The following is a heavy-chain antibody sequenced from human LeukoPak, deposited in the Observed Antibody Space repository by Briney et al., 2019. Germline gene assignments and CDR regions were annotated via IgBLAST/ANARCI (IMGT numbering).Heavy chain of an antibody. Sequence: GASVKVSCKASGGTFISNSISWVRQAPGQGLEWMGGITPIFGTTNYAQKFQDRATITADKSTNTGYMELSSLRSEDTAVYYCTVGSDWGPEYFHHWGQGTLVIVSS. CDR2: ITPIFGTT. CDR1: GGTFISNS. V-gene: IGHV1-69*06. D-gene: IGHD2-21*02. J-gene: IGHJ1*01. CDR3: TVGSDWGPEYFHH.